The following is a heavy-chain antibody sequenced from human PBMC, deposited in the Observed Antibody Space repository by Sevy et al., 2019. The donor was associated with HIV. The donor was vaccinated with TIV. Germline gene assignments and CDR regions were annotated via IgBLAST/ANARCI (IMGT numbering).Heavy chain of an antibody. D-gene: IGHD2-8*02. CDR2: LIGGGSRT. CDR1: GFPFSNFA. Sequence: GGSLRLSCAASGFPFSNFAMSWVRQAPGKGLEWVSTLIGGGSRTYYADSVTGRFIISRDNSRNTHHLQMNSLRAEDTAIYYCAKRRVQSGLSGGGANYGMDVCGRGTTVTVSS. V-gene: IGHV3-23*01. CDR3: AKRRVQSGLSGGGANYGMDV. J-gene: IGHJ6*02.